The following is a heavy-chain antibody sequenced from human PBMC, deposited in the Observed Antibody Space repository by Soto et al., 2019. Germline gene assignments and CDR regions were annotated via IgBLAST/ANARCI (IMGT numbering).Heavy chain of an antibody. J-gene: IGHJ5*02. V-gene: IGHV3-74*01. CDR1: GFTFSSYW. CDR3: ARVLDFWSGAPLEFDP. CDR2: INSDGRST. Sequence: GGSLRLSCAASGFTFSSYWMHWVRQAPGKGLVWVSRINSDGRSTSYADSVKGRFTISRDNAKNTLYLQMNSLRAEDTAVYYCARVLDFWSGAPLEFDPWGQGTLFTVSS. D-gene: IGHD3-3*01.